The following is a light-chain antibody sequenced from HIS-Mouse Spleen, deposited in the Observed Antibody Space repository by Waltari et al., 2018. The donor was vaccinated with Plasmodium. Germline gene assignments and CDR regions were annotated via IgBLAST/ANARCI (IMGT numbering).Light chain of an antibody. J-gene: IGLJ3*02. CDR1: SSDVGGYNY. CDR3: SSYTSSSTRV. Sequence: QSALTQPASVSGSPGQSITIPCPGTSSDVGGYNYVPWYQQPPGKAPKLMIYDVSNRPSGVSNRFSGSKSGNTASLTISGLQAEDEADYYCSSYTSSSTRVFGGGTKLTVL. V-gene: IGLV2-14*03. CDR2: DVS.